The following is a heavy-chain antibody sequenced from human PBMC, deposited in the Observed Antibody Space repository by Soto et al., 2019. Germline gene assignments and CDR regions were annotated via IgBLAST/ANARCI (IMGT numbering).Heavy chain of an antibody. Sequence: ASVKVSCKASGGTFSSYTISWVRQAPGQGLEWMGRIIPILGIANYAQKFQGRVTITADKSTSTAYMELSSLRSEDTAVYYCARDAAGMDWFDPWGQGTLVTVSS. CDR1: GGTFSSYT. D-gene: IGHD6-13*01. J-gene: IGHJ5*02. CDR2: IIPILGIA. CDR3: ARDAAGMDWFDP. V-gene: IGHV1-69*04.